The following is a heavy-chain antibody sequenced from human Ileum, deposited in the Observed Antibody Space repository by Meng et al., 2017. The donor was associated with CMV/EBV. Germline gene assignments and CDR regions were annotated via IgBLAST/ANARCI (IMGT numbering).Heavy chain of an antibody. CDR3: TTSLPVGSYYP. V-gene: IGHV3-15*01. J-gene: IGHJ5*02. D-gene: IGHD1-26*01. CDR2: IKSKTDGGTT. Sequence: CAASGFTFSNAWMSWVRQAPGKELEWVGRIKSKTDGGTTDYAAPVKGRFTISRDDSKNTLYLQMNSLKTEDTAVYYCTTSLPVGSYYPWGQGTLVTVSS. CDR1: GFTFSNAW.